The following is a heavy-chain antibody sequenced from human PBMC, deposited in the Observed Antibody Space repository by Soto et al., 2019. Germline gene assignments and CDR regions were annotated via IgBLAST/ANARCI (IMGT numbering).Heavy chain of an antibody. Sequence: PGESLKISCKGSGYSFTGYWISWVRQMPGKGLEWMGRIDPSDSYTNYSPSFQGHVTISADKSISTAYLQWSSLKASDTAMYYCARPTVRGVNYYYGMDVWGQGTTVTVSS. CDR1: GYSFTGYW. CDR2: IDPSDSYT. J-gene: IGHJ6*02. CDR3: ARPTVRGVNYYYGMDV. D-gene: IGHD3-10*01. V-gene: IGHV5-10-1*01.